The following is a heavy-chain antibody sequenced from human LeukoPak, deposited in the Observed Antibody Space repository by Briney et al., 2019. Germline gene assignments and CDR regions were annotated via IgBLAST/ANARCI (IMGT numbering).Heavy chain of an antibody. D-gene: IGHD3-22*01. V-gene: IGHV1-69*04. CDR2: IIPILGIA. J-gene: IGHJ4*02. CDR1: GGTFSSYA. CDR3: ARDSQYYDSSGYTDH. Sequence: SVKVSCKASGGTFSSYAISWVRQAPGQGLEWMGRIIPILGIANYAQKFQGRVTITADKSTSTAYMELSSLRSEDTAVYYCARDSQYYDSSGYTDHWGQGTLVTVSS.